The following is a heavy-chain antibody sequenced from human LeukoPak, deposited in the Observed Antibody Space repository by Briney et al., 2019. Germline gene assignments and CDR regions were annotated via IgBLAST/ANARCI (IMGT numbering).Heavy chain of an antibody. J-gene: IGHJ4*02. CDR2: IDWDDDK. V-gene: IGHV2-70*04. CDR1: GFSLSTSGMR. D-gene: IGHD3-3*01. Sequence: SGPALVKPRQTLTLTCTFSGFSLSTSGMRVSWIRQPPGKALEWLARIDWDDDKFYSTSLKTRLTISKDTSKNQVVLTMTNMDPVDTATYYCARMDDFWSGYFYWGQGTLVTVSS. CDR3: ARMDDFWSGYFY.